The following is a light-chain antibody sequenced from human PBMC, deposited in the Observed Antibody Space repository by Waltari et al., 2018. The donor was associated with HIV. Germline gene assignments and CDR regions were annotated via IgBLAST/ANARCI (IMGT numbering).Light chain of an antibody. CDR3: SSYAGSNNPVV. Sequence: QSALTQPPSASGSPGQSVTISCTGTSSDVGGYNYVSWYQQHPGKAPKLMIYEVSKRPSGVPDRCSGSKSGNTASLTGSGRQAEDEADYYCSSYAGSNNPVVFGGGTKLTVL. J-gene: IGLJ2*01. V-gene: IGLV2-8*01. CDR1: SSDVGGYNY. CDR2: EVS.